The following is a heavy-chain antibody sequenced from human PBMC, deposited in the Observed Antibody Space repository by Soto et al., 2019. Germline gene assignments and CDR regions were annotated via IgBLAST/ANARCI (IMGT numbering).Heavy chain of an antibody. Sequence: QITLKESGRTLVKPTQTLTLTCTFSGFSLSTSGVGVGWIRQPPGKALEWLALIYWDDDKRYSPSLKSRLTTTKETTKTQVVLTMTNRDPVETATYYSALPMRAYEPNYGDYYDAFDIWGQGTMVTVSS. CDR3: ALPMRAYEPNYGDYYDAFDI. CDR2: IYWDDDK. CDR1: GFSLSTSGVG. D-gene: IGHD4-17*01. J-gene: IGHJ3*02. V-gene: IGHV2-5*02.